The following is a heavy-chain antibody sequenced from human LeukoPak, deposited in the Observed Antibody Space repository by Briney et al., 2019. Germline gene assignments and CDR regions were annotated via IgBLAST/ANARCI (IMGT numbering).Heavy chain of an antibody. D-gene: IGHD3-9*01. J-gene: IGHJ4*02. Sequence: GGSLRLSCAASGSTFSNYAMSWVRQAPGKGLEWVSAIVGSGGSTYYADSVKGRFSISRDNSKNTLFLQMNSLRVEDTALYYCSKWGDYDVLTGYYDSDFWGQGTLVTVSS. CDR2: IVGSGGST. CDR1: GSTFSNYA. V-gene: IGHV3-23*01. CDR3: SKWGDYDVLTGYYDSDF.